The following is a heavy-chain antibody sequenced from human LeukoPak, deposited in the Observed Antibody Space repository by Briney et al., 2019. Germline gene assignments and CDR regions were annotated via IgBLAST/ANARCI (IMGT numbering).Heavy chain of an antibody. CDR2: ISSNGGST. D-gene: IGHD3-22*01. CDR3: AREAIPYYYDSSGYHAFDI. J-gene: IGHJ3*02. V-gene: IGHV3-64*01. Sequence: PGGSLRLSCAASGFIFSTYAMSWVRQAPGKGLEYVSAISSNGGSTYYANSVKGRFTISRDNSKNTLYLQMGSLRAEDMAVYYCAREAIPYYYDSSGYHAFDIWGQGTMVTVSS. CDR1: GFIFSTYA.